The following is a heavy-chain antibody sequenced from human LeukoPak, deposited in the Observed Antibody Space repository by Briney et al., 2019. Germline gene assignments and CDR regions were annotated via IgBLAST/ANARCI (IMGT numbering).Heavy chain of an antibody. Sequence: GGSLRLSCAAPGFTFSDYSMNWVRQAPGKGLEWVSSIRTSNYIYYADSVKGRFTISRDNAKNSLYLHMNSLRAEDTAIYYCARDSYGDSYFDHWGRGTLVAVSS. CDR3: ARDSYGDSYFDH. V-gene: IGHV3-69-1*02. D-gene: IGHD4-17*01. CDR2: IRTSNYI. J-gene: IGHJ4*02. CDR1: GFTFSDYS.